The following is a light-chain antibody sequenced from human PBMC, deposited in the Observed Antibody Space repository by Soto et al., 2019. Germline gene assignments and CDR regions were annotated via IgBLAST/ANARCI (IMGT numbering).Light chain of an antibody. CDR1: QSVSSSY. V-gene: IGKV3-20*01. CDR2: GAS. J-gene: IGKJ1*01. Sequence: EIVLTQSPGTLSLSPGERATLSCRASQSVSSSYLAWYQQKPGQAPRLLIYGASSRATGIPDRFSGSGSGTDFTLTISRLEPEDFSVYYCKRYGSPPLTFGQGTKVDIK. CDR3: KRYGSPPLT.